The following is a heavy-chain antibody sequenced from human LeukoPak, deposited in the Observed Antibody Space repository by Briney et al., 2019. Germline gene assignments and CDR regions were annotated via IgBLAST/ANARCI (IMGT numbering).Heavy chain of an antibody. V-gene: IGHV4-30-2*01. CDR2: IYQSGSA. J-gene: IGHJ4*02. Sequence: SETLSLTCGVSGASVSSIGYSWSWIRQPPGRGLEWIGYIYQSGSASYNPSLQSRVTISIDKSKNQFSLNLNSVTAADTAVYYCARGHGWLPDYWGQGTLVTVSS. D-gene: IGHD3-10*01. CDR1: GASVSSIGYS. CDR3: ARGHGWLPDY.